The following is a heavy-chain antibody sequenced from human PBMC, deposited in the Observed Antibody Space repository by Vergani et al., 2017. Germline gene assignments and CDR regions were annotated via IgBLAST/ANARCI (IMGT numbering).Heavy chain of an antibody. J-gene: IGHJ6*02. CDR1: GFTFSGSA. CDR2: IRSKANSYAT. V-gene: IGHV3-73*01. D-gene: IGHD2-2*01. Sequence: EVQLVESGGGLVKPGGSLRLSCAASGFTFSGSAMHWVRQASGKGLEWVGRIRSKANSYATAYAASVKGRFTISRDDSKNTAYLQMNSLKTEDTAVYYCTRHVRDCSSTSCYLGYYYYGMDVWGQGTTVTVSS. CDR3: TRHVRDCSSTSCYLGYYYYGMDV.